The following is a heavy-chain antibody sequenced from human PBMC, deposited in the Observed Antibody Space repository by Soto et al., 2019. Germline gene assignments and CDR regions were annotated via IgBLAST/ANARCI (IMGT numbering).Heavy chain of an antibody. Sequence: EVQLVESGGGLVLPGGSLILSCAASGFTFSRYWMHWVRQAPGKGLVWVSRISSYGSDTHYADSVKGRFTISRDNAKNTLYLQMNSLRADDTAVYYCASNYAYAEGYYWYGIDVWGQGTTVTVSS. J-gene: IGHJ6*02. V-gene: IGHV3-74*01. CDR1: GFTFSRYW. CDR2: ISSYGSDT. D-gene: IGHD3-16*01. CDR3: ASNYAYAEGYYWYGIDV.